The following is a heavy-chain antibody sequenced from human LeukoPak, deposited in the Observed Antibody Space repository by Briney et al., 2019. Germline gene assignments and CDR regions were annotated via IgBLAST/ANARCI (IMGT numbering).Heavy chain of an antibody. V-gene: IGHV4-39*01. J-gene: IGHJ5*02. CDR2: IYYSGVV. CDR1: GDSITATSYY. Sequence: PSETLSLTCSVSGDSITATSYYWAWIRQPPGKGLEWIGRIYYSGVVNYDPSLQSRVTISVDTSKNQFSLSLSSVTAADTAVYYCARQIRYTYDPNWFHPWGQGTLVTVSS. CDR3: ARQIRYTYDPNWFHP. D-gene: IGHD2-2*02.